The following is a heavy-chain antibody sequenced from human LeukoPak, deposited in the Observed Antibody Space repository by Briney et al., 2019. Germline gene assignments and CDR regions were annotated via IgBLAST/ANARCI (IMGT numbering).Heavy chain of an antibody. D-gene: IGHD3-9*01. J-gene: IGHJ4*02. V-gene: IGHV1-24*01. CDR3: ATVAWNYDILTGPYYFDY. CDR2: DGET. Sequence: DGETIYAQKFQGRVTMTEDTSTDTAYMELSSLRSEDTAVYYCATVAWNYDILTGPYYFDYWGQGTLVTVSS.